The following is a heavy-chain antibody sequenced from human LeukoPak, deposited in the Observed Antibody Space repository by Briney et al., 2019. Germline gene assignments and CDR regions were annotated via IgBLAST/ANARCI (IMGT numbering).Heavy chain of an antibody. V-gene: IGHV3-30*02. J-gene: IGHJ4*02. CDR3: ARDRTTLDY. CDR2: IRYDGSDK. CDR1: GFTFSNYG. D-gene: IGHD4-11*01. Sequence: TGGFLRLSCAASGFTFSNYGMHWVRQAPGKGLEWVTFIRYDGSDKYYADSVEGRFIISRDNNKNMLYLQMNSLRVEDTAVYYCARDRTTLDYWGQGALVTVSS.